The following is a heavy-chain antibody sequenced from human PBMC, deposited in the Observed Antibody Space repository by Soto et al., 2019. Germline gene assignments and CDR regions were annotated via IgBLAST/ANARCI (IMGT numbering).Heavy chain of an antibody. V-gene: IGHV4-59*01. CDR3: AREAADKWFDP. D-gene: IGHD2-15*01. CDR2: IYYSGST. CDR1: GGSISSYY. J-gene: IGHJ5*02. Sequence: PSETLSLTCTVSGGSISSYYCSWIRQPPGKGLEWIGYIYYSGSTKYNPSLKSRVTMSVDTSKNQFSLKLSSVTAADTAVYYCAREAADKWFDPWGQGTLVPVSP.